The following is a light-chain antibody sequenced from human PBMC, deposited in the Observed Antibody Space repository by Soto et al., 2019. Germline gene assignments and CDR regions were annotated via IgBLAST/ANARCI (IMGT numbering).Light chain of an antibody. CDR1: SGHSNYA. V-gene: IGLV4-69*01. CDR3: QTWGTGILI. CDR2: LNRDGSH. Sequence: QSVLTQSPSASASLGASVKLTCTLSSGHSNYAIAWHQQQPEKGPRYLMKLNRDGSHSKGDGIPNRFSGSSSGAERYLTIPSLQSEDEADYYCQTWGTGILIFGGGTQLTVL. J-gene: IGLJ2*01.